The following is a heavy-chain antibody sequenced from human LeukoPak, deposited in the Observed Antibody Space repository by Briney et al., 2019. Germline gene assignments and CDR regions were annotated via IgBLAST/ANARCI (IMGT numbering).Heavy chain of an antibody. Sequence: GGSLRLSCVASGFTFSYYGMHWVRQAPGKGLEWVAFIRYEGNEKYYADSVKGRFTISRDNSKNTLYLQMNSLRAEDTAVYYCARDGHRRYYYDSSGREHAFDIWGQGTMVTVSA. CDR3: ARDGHRRYYYDSSGREHAFDI. V-gene: IGHV3-30*02. J-gene: IGHJ3*02. D-gene: IGHD3-22*01. CDR1: GFTFSYYG. CDR2: IRYEGNEK.